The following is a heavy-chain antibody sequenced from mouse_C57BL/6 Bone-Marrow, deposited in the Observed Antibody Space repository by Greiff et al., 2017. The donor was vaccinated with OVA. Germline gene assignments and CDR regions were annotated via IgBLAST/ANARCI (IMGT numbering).Heavy chain of an antibody. D-gene: IGHD1-1*01. CDR1: GFSFNTYA. V-gene: IGHV10-1*01. CDR2: IRSKSNNYAT. J-gene: IGHJ4*01. CDR3: VRPYGSSYDYAMDY. Sequence: DVMLVESGGGLVQPKGSLKLSCAASGFSFNTYAMNWVRQAPGKGLEWVARIRSKSNNYATYYADSVKDRFTISRDDSESMLYLQMNNLKTEDTAMYDCVRPYGSSYDYAMDYWGQGTSVTVSS.